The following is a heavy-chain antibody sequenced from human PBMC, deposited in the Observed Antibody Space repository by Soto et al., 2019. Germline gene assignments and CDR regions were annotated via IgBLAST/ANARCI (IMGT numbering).Heavy chain of an antibody. V-gene: IGHV4-39*01. J-gene: IGHJ5*02. CDR2: IYYSGST. CDR1: GGSISSSSYY. CDR3: ARHRTRTNWFDP. D-gene: IGHD1-1*01. Sequence: SETLSLTCTVSGGSISSSSYYWGWIRQPPGKGLEWIGSIYYSGSTYYNPSLKSRVTISVDTSKNQFSLKLSSVTAADTAVYYCARHRTRTNWFDPWGKGTLVTVSS.